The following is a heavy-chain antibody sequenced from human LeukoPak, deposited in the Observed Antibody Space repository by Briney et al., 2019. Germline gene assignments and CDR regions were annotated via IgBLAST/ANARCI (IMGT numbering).Heavy chain of an antibody. J-gene: IGHJ6*03. D-gene: IGHD6-6*01. CDR2: IKQDGSEK. CDR1: GFTFSSYW. Sequence: GGSLRLSCAASGFTFSSYWMSWVRQAPGKGLEWVANIKQDGSEKYYVDSVKGRFTISRDNAKNSLYLQMNSLRAEDTAVYYCARVELTQFLAARQYYYYYMDVWGKGTTVTVSS. V-gene: IGHV3-7*01. CDR3: ARVELTQFLAARQYYYYYMDV.